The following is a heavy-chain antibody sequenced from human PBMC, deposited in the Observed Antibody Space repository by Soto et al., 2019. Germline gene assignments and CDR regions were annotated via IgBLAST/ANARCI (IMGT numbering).Heavy chain of an antibody. CDR3: ATSYNWNYVAELNY. V-gene: IGHV1-2*02. Sequence: GTSVKVTWKAPGYTFTGYYMHWVRQAPGQGLEWMGWINPNSGGTNYVQKFPGRVTMTRDTSISTAYMDLSRLRAQDTAVYYCATSYNWNYVAELNYWGQGTLVTVS. J-gene: IGHJ4*02. CDR2: INPNSGGT. CDR1: GYTFTGYY. D-gene: IGHD1-7*01.